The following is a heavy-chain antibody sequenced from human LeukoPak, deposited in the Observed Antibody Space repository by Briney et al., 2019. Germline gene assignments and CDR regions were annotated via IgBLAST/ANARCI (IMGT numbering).Heavy chain of an antibody. CDR3: ARDLRDSSGYYYYRAGQRGPDY. J-gene: IGHJ4*02. Sequence: SGGSLRLSCEVSGFTFSSYWMSWVRQAPGKGLEWVANIKQDGSEKYYVDSVKGRFTISRDNAKNSLYLQMNSLRAEGTAVYYCARDLRDSSGYYYYRAGQRGPDYWGQGTLVTVSS. CDR2: IKQDGSEK. CDR1: GFTFSSYW. V-gene: IGHV3-7*03. D-gene: IGHD3-22*01.